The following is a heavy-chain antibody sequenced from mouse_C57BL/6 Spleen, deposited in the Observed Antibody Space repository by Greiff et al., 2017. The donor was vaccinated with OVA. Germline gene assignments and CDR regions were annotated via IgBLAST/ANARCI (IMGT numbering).Heavy chain of an antibody. Sequence: VQLQQSGPELVKPGASVKISCKASGYAFSSSWMNWVKQRPGKGLEWIGRIYPGDGDTNYNGKFKGKATLTADKSSSTAYMQLSSLTSEDSAVYFCARGGNWDFAYWGQGTLVTVSA. CDR3: ARGGNWDFAY. J-gene: IGHJ3*01. CDR2: IYPGDGDT. V-gene: IGHV1-82*01. D-gene: IGHD4-1*01. CDR1: GYAFSSSW.